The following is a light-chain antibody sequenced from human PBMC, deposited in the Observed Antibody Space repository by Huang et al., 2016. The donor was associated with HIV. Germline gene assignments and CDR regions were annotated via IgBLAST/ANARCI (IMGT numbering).Light chain of an antibody. J-gene: IGKJ3*01. CDR3: QQRSNWGGA. CDR2: DGS. CDR1: QSLSRY. V-gene: IGKV3-11*01. Sequence: IILTQSPATLSLSPGERASLPCRASQSLSRYVAWYQHKPGQAPRLLIYDGSNRASGIPARFSGSGSGTDFTLTISSLEPEDFAVYYCQQRSNWGGAFGPGTKVEI.